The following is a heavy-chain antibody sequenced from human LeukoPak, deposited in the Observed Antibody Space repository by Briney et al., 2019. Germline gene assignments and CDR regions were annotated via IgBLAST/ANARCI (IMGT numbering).Heavy chain of an antibody. CDR3: ARNVGWYSHDS. D-gene: IGHD6-19*01. CDR2: IYGSGST. Sequence: SETLSLTRTGSGDSLRSHYWSWIRQPPGKGLEWIGYIYGSGSTRYDPSLRSRVTISEDTSKNQFSLKLTSVTAADTTVYYCARNVGWYSHDSWGQGTLVTVSS. J-gene: IGHJ4*02. V-gene: IGHV4-59*08. CDR1: GDSLRSHY.